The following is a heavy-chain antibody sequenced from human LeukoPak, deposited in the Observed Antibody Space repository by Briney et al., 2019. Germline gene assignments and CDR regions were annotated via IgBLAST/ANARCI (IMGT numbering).Heavy chain of an antibody. CDR2: ISGGGDNT. CDR1: GFTFSSNA. V-gene: IGHV3-23*01. CDR3: AKDLLINYYDSSGYYAH. Sequence: GGSLRLSCAASGFTFSSNAMSWVRQAPGKGLEWVSAISGGGDNTYYADSVKGRFTISRDNSKNTLYLQMNSLRAEDTAVYYCAKDLLINYYDSSGYYAHWGQGTLVTVSS. J-gene: IGHJ4*02. D-gene: IGHD3-22*01.